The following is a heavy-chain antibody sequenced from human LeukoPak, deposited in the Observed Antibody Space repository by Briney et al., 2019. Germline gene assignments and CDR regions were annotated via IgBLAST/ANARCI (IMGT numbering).Heavy chain of an antibody. V-gene: IGHV1-8*01. D-gene: IGHD6-13*01. CDR3: ARTGVAAAEYYMDV. Sequence: ASVKVSCKASGYTFTSYDINWVRQATGQGLEWMGWMNPNSGNTGYAQKFQGRVTMTRNTSISTAYMELSSLRSEDTAVYYCARTGVAAAEYYMDVWGKGTTVTVSS. CDR2: MNPNSGNT. J-gene: IGHJ6*03. CDR1: GYTFTSYD.